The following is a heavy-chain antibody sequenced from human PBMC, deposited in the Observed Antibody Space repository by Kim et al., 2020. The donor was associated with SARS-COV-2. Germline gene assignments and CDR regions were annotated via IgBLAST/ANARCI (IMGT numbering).Heavy chain of an antibody. Sequence: GESLKISCKGSGYSFTSYWISWVRQMPGKGLEWMGRIDPSDSYTNYSPSFQGHVTISADKSISTAYLQWSSLKASDTAMYYCALLVQLWDTGPADGGHGDYWGQGTLVTVSS. V-gene: IGHV5-10-1*01. D-gene: IGHD5-18*01. CDR1: GYSFTSYW. J-gene: IGHJ4*02. CDR3: ALLVQLWDTGPADGGHGDY. CDR2: IDPSDSYT.